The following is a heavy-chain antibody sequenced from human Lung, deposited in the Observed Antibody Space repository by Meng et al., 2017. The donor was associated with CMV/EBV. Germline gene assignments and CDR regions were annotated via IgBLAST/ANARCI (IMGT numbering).Heavy chain of an antibody. Sequence: QAQRGKTGGGGKKPRAHMNVSCKASGYTFTNYGITWVRQAPGQGLEWMGWINAYNGDTNCAQTLQGRVTMTTDTSTSTAYMELRSLRSDDTAVYYCARVEVGITSGDYWGQGTLVTVSS. CDR3: ARVEVGITSGDY. V-gene: IGHV1-18*01. CDR2: INAYNGDT. J-gene: IGHJ4*02. D-gene: IGHD1-26*01. CDR1: GYTFTNYG.